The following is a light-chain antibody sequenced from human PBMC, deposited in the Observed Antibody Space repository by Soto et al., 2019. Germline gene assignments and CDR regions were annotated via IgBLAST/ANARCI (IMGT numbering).Light chain of an antibody. CDR3: QQSSN. J-gene: IGKJ5*01. CDR1: QPIGGY. V-gene: IGKV3-11*01. CDR2: DAY. Sequence: EVVLTQSPATLSLSPGERATLSCRASQPIGGYLAWYQQKPGQAPSLLIYDAYKRATGVPARFSGTGSGTDFSLTISSLEPEDFAVYYCQQSSNFGQGTRLEIK.